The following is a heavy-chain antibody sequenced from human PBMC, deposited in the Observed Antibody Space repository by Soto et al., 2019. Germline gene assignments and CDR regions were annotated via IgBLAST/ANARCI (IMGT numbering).Heavy chain of an antibody. J-gene: IGHJ6*03. Sequence: SETLSLTCTVSGGSISSSSYYWGWIRQPPGKGLEWIGSIYYSGSTYYNPSLKGRVPLSVDTSKNQFSLKLSSVTAADTAVYYCAGNSVTTGYYYYMDVWGKGTTVTVSS. CDR2: IYYSGST. CDR1: GGSISSSSYY. CDR3: AGNSVTTGYYYYMDV. D-gene: IGHD4-4*01. V-gene: IGHV4-39*01.